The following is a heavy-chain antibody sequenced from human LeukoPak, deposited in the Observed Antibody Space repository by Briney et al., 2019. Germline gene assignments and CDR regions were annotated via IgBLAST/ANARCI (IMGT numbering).Heavy chain of an antibody. J-gene: IGHJ3*02. CDR3: ARGRLDSSSWYGADAFDI. Sequence: GASVKVSCTASGYTFTSYGISWGRQAPGQGREWMGWISAYKGNTNYAQTLQGRVTMAPDTSTSTAYKELRSLRSDDTAVYYCARGRLDSSSWYGADAFDIWGQGTMVTVSS. V-gene: IGHV1-18*01. CDR1: GYTFTSYG. CDR2: ISAYKGNT. D-gene: IGHD6-13*01.